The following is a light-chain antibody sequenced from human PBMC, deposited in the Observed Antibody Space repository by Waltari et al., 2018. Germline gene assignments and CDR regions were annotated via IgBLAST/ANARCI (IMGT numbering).Light chain of an antibody. Sequence: EIVLTQSPATLSLSPGERASLTCRTSQSANRYLAWYQHKPGQAPRLLIYDASYRATGIPARFSGSGSWTHFTLIIRRLEPADFAVYYCQQRSTLYTFGPGTK. CDR2: DAS. J-gene: IGKJ2*01. CDR1: QSANRY. CDR3: QQRSTLYT. V-gene: IGKV3-11*01.